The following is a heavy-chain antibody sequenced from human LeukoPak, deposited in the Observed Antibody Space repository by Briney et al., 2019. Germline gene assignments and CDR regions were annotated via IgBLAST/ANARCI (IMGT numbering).Heavy chain of an antibody. J-gene: IGHJ1*01. CDR3: ARGPTLKYFHH. V-gene: IGHV4-39*02. Sequence: SETLSLTCTVSGGSISGGGYYWSWTRQPPGKGLEWIGTIYYSGTTYYNPSLKSRVTISVDTSKNQFSLELNSMTAADTAVYYCARGPTLKYFHHWGQGTLVSVSS. CDR1: GGSISGGGYY. CDR2: IYYSGTT.